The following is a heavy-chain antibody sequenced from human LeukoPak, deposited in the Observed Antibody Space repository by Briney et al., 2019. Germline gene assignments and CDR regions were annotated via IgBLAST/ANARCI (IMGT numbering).Heavy chain of an antibody. CDR1: GYTLTELS. Sequence: GASVKVSCKVSGYTLTELSMHWVRQAPGKGLEWMGGFDPEDGETIYAQKFQGRVTITEDTSTDTAYMELSSLRSEDTAVYYCATDPYSSGWLYFQHWGQGTLVTVSS. V-gene: IGHV1-24*01. CDR2: FDPEDGET. D-gene: IGHD6-19*01. CDR3: ATDPYSSGWLYFQH. J-gene: IGHJ1*01.